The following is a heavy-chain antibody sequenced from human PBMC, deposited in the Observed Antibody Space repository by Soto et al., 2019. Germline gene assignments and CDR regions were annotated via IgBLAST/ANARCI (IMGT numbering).Heavy chain of an antibody. J-gene: IGHJ4*02. CDR2: ISYDGSNK. CDR1: GFTFSSYG. CDR3: AKEDLGPLDLLRPGVTTGYFDY. V-gene: IGHV3-30*18. D-gene: IGHD4-17*01. Sequence: HPGGSLRLSCAASGFTFSSYGMHWVRQAPGKGLEWVAVISYDGSNKYYADSVKGRFTISRDNSKNTLYLQMNSLRAEDTAVYYCAKEDLGPLDLLRPGVTTGYFDYWGQGTLVTVSS.